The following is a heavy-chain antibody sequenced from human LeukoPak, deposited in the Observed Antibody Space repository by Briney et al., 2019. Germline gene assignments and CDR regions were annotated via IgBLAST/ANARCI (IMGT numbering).Heavy chain of an antibody. CDR3: AREATDYYGSGSYYEGGYYFDY. J-gene: IGHJ4*02. V-gene: IGHV1-69*06. D-gene: IGHD3-10*01. CDR2: IIPIFGTA. CDR1: GGTFSSYA. Sequence: SVKVSCKASGGTFSSYAISWVRQAPGQGLEWMGGIIPIFGTANYAQKFQGRVTITAGKSTSTAYMELSSLRSEDTAVYYCAREATDYYGSGSYYEGGYYFDYWGQGTLVTVSS.